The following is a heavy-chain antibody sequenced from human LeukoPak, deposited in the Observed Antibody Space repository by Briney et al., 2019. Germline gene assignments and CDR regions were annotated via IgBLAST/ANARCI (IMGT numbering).Heavy chain of an antibody. CDR1: GFTFSSYT. J-gene: IGHJ4*02. D-gene: IGHD3-22*01. CDR3: AKGSYYDSSGSFYFDY. CDR2: ISGSGDNT. V-gene: IGHV3-23*01. Sequence: GGSLRLSCAASGFTFSSYTMSWVRQAPGKGLECVSGISGSGDNTYYADSVKGRFTISRDNSKNTLYVQVNSLGTEDTAAYYCAKGSYYDSSGSFYFDYWGQGTLVTVSS.